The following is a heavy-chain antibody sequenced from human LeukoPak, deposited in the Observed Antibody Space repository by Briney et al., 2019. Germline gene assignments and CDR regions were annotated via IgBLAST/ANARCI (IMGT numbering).Heavy chain of an antibody. CDR2: MYYRGST. J-gene: IGHJ5*02. Sequence: SETLSLTCTVSGGSISNYYWSWIRQPPGKGLEWIGYMYYRGSTKYNPFLKSRVTISVDTSKNQFSLRLTSVTAADTAVYYCARLVWSGYPDWFNPWGQGTLVTVSS. V-gene: IGHV4-59*08. D-gene: IGHD3-3*01. CDR3: ARLVWSGYPDWFNP. CDR1: GGSISNYY.